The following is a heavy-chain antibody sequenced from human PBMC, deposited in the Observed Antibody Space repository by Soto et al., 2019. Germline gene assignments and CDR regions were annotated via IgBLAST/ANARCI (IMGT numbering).Heavy chain of an antibody. Sequence: SGPTLVNPAQTLTLTCTFSGFSLSTSGMRVSWIRQPPGKALEWLARIHWDDDKFYSTSLRTRLTISKDTSKNQVVLTMTNMDPVDTATYSGARGSGRYCDYWGQGALVTVSS. V-gene: IGHV2-70*04. CDR3: ARGSGRYCDY. CDR2: IHWDDDK. CDR1: GFSLSTSGMR. D-gene: IGHD3-10*01. J-gene: IGHJ4*02.